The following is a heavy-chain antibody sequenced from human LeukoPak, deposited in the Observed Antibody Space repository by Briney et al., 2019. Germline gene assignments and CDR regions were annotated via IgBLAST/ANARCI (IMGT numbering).Heavy chain of an antibody. J-gene: IGHJ4*02. CDR3: TKDQIGYNKAGDY. V-gene: IGHV3-23*01. D-gene: IGHD5-24*01. CDR2: ISGSGINT. Sequence: GGSPRLSCAASGFTFGSCAMNWVRQAPGKGLEWVSTISGSGINTYYADSVEGRFTISRDNSKNTVYLEMNSLRAEDTALYYCTKDQIGYNKAGDYWGQGTLVTVSS. CDR1: GFTFGSCA.